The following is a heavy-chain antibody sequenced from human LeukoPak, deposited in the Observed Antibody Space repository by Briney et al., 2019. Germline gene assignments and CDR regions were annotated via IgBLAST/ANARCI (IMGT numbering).Heavy chain of an antibody. CDR3: VGRRTSAAGNF. V-gene: IGHV3-7*01. D-gene: IGHD6-13*01. CDR2: INRDGREE. Sequence: GGSLRLSCAASGFTLRNYWKNWVRQARGEGLQGVVNINRDGREEYYVDSVKGRFTISSDNAKNSLSLQMSSLRAEDTAVYYCVGRRTSAAGNFWGQGTLVTVSS. J-gene: IGHJ4*02. CDR1: GFTLRNYW.